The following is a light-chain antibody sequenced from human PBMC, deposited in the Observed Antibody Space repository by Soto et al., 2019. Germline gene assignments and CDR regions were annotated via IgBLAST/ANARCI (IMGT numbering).Light chain of an antibody. J-gene: IGLJ1*01. Sequence: QSVLTHSASLSGSPGQSITISCTGTSSDIGGYYYVSWYQHHPGKAPKLLIYQVTNRPSRVSNRFSGSKSGNTASLTISGLQADDEADYYCTPYSSSDIFYVFGTGTKVTVL. CDR3: TPYSSSDIFYV. CDR2: QVT. V-gene: IGLV2-14*01. CDR1: SSDIGGYYY.